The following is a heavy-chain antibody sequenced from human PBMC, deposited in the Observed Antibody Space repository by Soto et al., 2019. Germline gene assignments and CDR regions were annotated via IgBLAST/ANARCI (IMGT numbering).Heavy chain of an antibody. CDR2: INSDSGDT. CDR1: GYTFTDYY. J-gene: IGHJ4*02. Sequence: QVHLVQSGAEVRKPGASVKVSCKTSGYTFTDYYLHWVRQAPGQGLEWMGWINSDSGDTSYAQKFQDRVTVTRDTSLSTAYMDLRSLRSDDTAVYYCARVTYYYDTTGGYWGQGTLVTVS. D-gene: IGHD3-22*01. CDR3: ARVTYYYDTTGGY. V-gene: IGHV1-2*02.